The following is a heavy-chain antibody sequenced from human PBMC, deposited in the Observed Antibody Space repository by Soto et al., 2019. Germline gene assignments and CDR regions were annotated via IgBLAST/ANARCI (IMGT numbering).Heavy chain of an antibody. V-gene: IGHV3-48*01. D-gene: IGHD2-2*01. J-gene: IGHJ6*03. CDR1: GFTFSTYS. CDR3: ARGGCSSTSCYNPYYYYYMDV. Sequence: EVQLVESGGGLVQPGGSLRLSCAASGFTFSTYSMNWVRQAPGKGLEWVSYITSGSSAIYYADSVKGRFTIYRDNAKKSLYLQMNSLRAEDTAVYYCARGGCSSTSCYNPYYYYYMDVWGKGATVTVSS. CDR2: ITSGSSAI.